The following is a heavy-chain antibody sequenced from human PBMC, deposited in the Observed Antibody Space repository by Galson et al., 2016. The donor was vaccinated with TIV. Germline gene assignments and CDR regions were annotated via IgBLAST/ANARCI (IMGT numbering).Heavy chain of an antibody. Sequence: SLRLSCAASGFTFSSYGMHWVPQAPGKGLEWVAFLRSDGSNKYYGDSVKGRFTISRDNSKNTLYLQMNSLSAEDTAVYYCTKDSSVSVVVTAKGFDYWGQGTLVTVSS. CDR1: GFTFSSYG. CDR3: TKDSSVSVVVTAKGFDY. V-gene: IGHV3-30*02. CDR2: LRSDGSNK. J-gene: IGHJ4*02. D-gene: IGHD2-21*02.